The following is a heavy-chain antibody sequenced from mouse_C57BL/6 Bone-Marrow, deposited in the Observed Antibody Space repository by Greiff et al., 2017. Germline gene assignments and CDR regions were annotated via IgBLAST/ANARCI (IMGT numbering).Heavy chain of an antibody. CDR3: ARENYYASSYAVFDY. D-gene: IGHD1-1*01. CDR2: ILPGSGCT. Sequence: QVQLQQSGAELMKPGASVKLSCKATGYTFPGYWIEWVKQRPGHGLEWIGEILPGSGCTNYNEKFKGKAPFTADTSSNTAYLQLSSLTTSDSAIFYCARENYYASSYAVFDYWGQGTTLTVSS. CDR1: GYTFPGYW. V-gene: IGHV1-9*01. J-gene: IGHJ2*01.